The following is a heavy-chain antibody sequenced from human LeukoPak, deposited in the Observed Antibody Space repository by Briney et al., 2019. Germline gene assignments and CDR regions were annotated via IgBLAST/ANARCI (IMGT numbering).Heavy chain of an antibody. D-gene: IGHD2-2*01. CDR2: MNPNSGNT. V-gene: IGHV1-8*01. CDR1: GYTFTSYD. CDR3: ARATQGYCSSTSCYFYYYYYMDV. J-gene: IGHJ6*03. Sequence: ASVKVSCKASGYTFTSYDINWVRQATGQGLEWMGWMNPNSGNTGYAQKFQGRVTMTRNTSISTAYMELSSLRSEDTAVYYCARATQGYCSSTSCYFYYYYYMDVWGKGTTVTISS.